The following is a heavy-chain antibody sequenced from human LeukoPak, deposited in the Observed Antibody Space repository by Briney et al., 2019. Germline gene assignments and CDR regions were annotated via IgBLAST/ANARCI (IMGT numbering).Heavy chain of an antibody. Sequence: ASVKVSCKASGYTFTSYGISWVRQAPGQGLEWMGWISAYNGNTNYAQKLQGRVTMTTDTSTSTAYMELRGLRSDDTAVYYCARDRGIAVAGTIDYWGQGTLVTVSS. V-gene: IGHV1-18*01. D-gene: IGHD6-19*01. CDR2: ISAYNGNT. J-gene: IGHJ4*02. CDR3: ARDRGIAVAGTIDY. CDR1: GYTFTSYG.